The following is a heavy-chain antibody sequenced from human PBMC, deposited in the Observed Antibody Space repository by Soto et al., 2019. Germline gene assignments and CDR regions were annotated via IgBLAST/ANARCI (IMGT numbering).Heavy chain of an antibody. J-gene: IGHJ4*02. CDR2: IWYDGSNK. D-gene: IGHD6-13*01. CDR1: GFTFSSYG. Sequence: HPGGSLRLSCAASGFTFSSYGMHWVRQAPGKGLEWVAVIWYDGSNKYYADSVKGRFTISRDNSKNTLYLQMNSLRAEDTAVYYCARALLPYSSSWFYFDYWGQGTLVTVSS. V-gene: IGHV3-33*01. CDR3: ARALLPYSSSWFYFDY.